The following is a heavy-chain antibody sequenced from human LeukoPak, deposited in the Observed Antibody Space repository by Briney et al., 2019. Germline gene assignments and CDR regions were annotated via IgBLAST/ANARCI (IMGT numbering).Heavy chain of an antibody. Sequence: SVKVSRKASGGTFSSYAISWVRQAPGQGLEWMGGIIPIFGTANYAQKFQGRVTITADESTSTAYMELSSLRSEDTAVYYCARRPGYYGDYENWFDPWGQGTLVTVSS. CDR2: IIPIFGTA. CDR1: GGTFSSYA. J-gene: IGHJ5*02. D-gene: IGHD4-17*01. V-gene: IGHV1-69*13. CDR3: ARRPGYYGDYENWFDP.